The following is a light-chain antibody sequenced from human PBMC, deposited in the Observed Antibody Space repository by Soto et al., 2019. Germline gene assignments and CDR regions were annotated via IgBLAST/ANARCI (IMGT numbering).Light chain of an antibody. J-gene: IGKJ1*01. CDR3: QKYDSAPQT. CDR2: AAS. V-gene: IGKV1-27*01. Sequence: DIQMTQSPSSLSASVGDTVTITCRASQGIIDYLAWYQQRPGKVPKLLIYAASTLQTGVPSRFIGSGAGTDFTLTISSLQPEDVATYYCQKYDSAPQTFGQGTKVEIK. CDR1: QGIIDY.